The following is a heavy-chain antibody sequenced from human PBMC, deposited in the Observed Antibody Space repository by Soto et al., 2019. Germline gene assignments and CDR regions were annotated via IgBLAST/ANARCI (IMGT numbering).Heavy chain of an antibody. CDR1: GYTFTSYG. V-gene: IGHV1-18*01. J-gene: IGHJ4*01. D-gene: IGHD2-2*03. Sequence: ASVKVSCKASGYTFTSYGISWVRQAPGQGLEWMGWISAYNGNTNYAQKLQGRVTMTTDTSTSTAYMELRSLRSDDTAVYYCARDDGLDIVVVPAAMPDYWGQGTLVTVSS. CDR2: ISAYNGNT. CDR3: ARDDGLDIVVVPAAMPDY.